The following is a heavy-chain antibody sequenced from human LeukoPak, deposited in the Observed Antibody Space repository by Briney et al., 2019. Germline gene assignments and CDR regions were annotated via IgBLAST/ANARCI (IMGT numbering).Heavy chain of an antibody. CDR2: IKQDGSEK. D-gene: IGHD2-15*01. Sequence: PSETLSLTCTVSGGSISSYYWSWVRQAPGKGLEWVANIKQDGSEKYYVDSLKGRFTISRDNAKNSLYLQMNSLRAEDTAVYSCARGYLPLVLTGIYFDYWGQGTLVTVSS. CDR3: ARGYLPLVLTGIYFDY. J-gene: IGHJ4*02. V-gene: IGHV3-7*01. CDR1: GGSISSYY.